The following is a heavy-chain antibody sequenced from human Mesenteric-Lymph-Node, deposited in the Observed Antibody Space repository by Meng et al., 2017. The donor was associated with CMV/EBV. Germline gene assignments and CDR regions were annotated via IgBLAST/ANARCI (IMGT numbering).Heavy chain of an antibody. D-gene: IGHD3-22*01. CDR3: ARDHAAYYYDSSGYPDV. CDR2: ISYDGSNK. J-gene: IGHJ6*02. Sequence: GGSLRLSCAASGFTFSSYAMHWVRQAPGKGLEWVAVISYDGSNKYYADSVKGRFTISRDNSKNTLYLQMNSLRAEDTAVYYCARDHAAYYYDSSGYPDVWGQGTTVTVSS. CDR1: GFTFSSYA. V-gene: IGHV3-30-3*01.